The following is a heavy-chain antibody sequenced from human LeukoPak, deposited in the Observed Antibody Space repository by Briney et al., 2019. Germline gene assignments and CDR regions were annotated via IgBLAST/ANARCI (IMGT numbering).Heavy chain of an antibody. Sequence: PGGSLRFSCAAYGFTFRNYGIHWVRQAPGKGLEWVAFVRYDSTKKYYADSVKGRFTISRDNFKNTLDLQMNSLRPEDTAVYHCAKDEATIGYSYYYMDVWGKGTMVTISS. J-gene: IGHJ6*03. CDR1: GFTFRNYG. V-gene: IGHV3-30*02. CDR2: VRYDSTKK. D-gene: IGHD5-12*01. CDR3: AKDEATIGYSYYYMDV.